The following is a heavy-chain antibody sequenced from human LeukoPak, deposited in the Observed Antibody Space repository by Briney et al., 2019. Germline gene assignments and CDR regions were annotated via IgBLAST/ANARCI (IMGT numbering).Heavy chain of an antibody. CDR1: GGSISSSSYY. J-gene: IGHJ4*02. CDR3: ARLVRYSYGYGRFDY. V-gene: IGHV4-39*01. Sequence: KPSETLSLTCTVSGGSISSSSYYWGWIRQPPGKGLEWIGSIYYSGSTYYNPSLKSRVTISVDTSKNQFSLKLSSVTAADTAVYYCARLVRYSYGYGRFDYWGQGTLVTVSS. CDR2: IYYSGST. D-gene: IGHD5-18*01.